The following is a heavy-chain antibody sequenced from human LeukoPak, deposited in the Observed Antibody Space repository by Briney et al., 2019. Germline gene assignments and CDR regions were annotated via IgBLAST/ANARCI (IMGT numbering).Heavy chain of an antibody. Sequence: VASVKVSFKASGYTFVDYYLYWVRQAPGQGLEWMGWLNPRSGATNYAQKFQARVTMTRDTSINTAYMELSRLRSDDTAVYYCARDHRRGSTGYDMPADWGQGTLVAVSS. CDR2: LNPRSGAT. CDR1: GYTFVDYY. J-gene: IGHJ4*02. CDR3: ARDHRRGSTGYDMPAD. D-gene: IGHD5-12*01. V-gene: IGHV1-2*02.